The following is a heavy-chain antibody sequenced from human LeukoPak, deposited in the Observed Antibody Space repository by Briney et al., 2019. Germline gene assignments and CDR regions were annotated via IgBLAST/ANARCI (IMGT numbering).Heavy chain of an antibody. CDR3: ARHMTTANNWFDP. CDR2: INPNSGGT. CDR1: VYSFTGQY. V-gene: IGHV1-2*04. J-gene: IGHJ5*02. D-gene: IGHD4-17*01. Sequence: ASVKVSCKASVYSFTGQYIQWVRQAPGQGLEWMGWINPNSGGTNYEQKFQGWVIMTRDTSISTAYMELSSLRYDDTAVYYCARHMTTANNWFDPWGQGTLVTVSS.